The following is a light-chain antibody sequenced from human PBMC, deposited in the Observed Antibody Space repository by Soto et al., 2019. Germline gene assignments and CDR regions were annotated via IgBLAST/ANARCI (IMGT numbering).Light chain of an antibody. Sequence: EIVMAQSPATPSWSPGEGAPLRYTASQSVSSKLAWYQQKPGQAPRLLIYGASTRATGIPARFSGSGSGTEFTLTISRLQPEDFAVYYCQQYGSSPPYTFGPGTKVDIK. CDR3: QQYGSSPPYT. CDR1: QSVSSK. CDR2: GAS. V-gene: IGKV3-15*01. J-gene: IGKJ2*01.